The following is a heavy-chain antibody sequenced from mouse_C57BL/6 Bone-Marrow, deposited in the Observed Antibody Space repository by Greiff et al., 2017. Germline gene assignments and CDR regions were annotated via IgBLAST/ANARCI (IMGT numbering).Heavy chain of an antibody. J-gene: IGHJ4*01. CDR1: GYNFTSYW. Sequence: QVKLQQPGAELVKPGASVKMSCKVSGYNFTSYWITWVKPRPGQGLEWIGDIYPGSGSTNDNEKFKSKATLTVDTSSSTAYMQLSSLTSEDSAVYYCARGTAFYAMDYWGQGTSVTVSS. CDR2: IYPGSGST. CDR3: ARGTAFYAMDY. D-gene: IGHD3-3*01. V-gene: IGHV1-55*01.